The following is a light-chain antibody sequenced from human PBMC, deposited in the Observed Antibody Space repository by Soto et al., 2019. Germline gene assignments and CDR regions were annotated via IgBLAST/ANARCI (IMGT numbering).Light chain of an antibody. CDR1: QTTSSW. CDR2: DTS. CDR3: QQYNSFPFT. Sequence: QSPSTLSASVGDRVIITCRASQTTSSWLAWYQQKPGEAPNLLIYDTSSLQSGVPSRFSGSGSGTEFTLTISSLQPDDFATYYCQQYNSFPFTFCQGTKVDIK. V-gene: IGKV1-5*01. J-gene: IGKJ2*01.